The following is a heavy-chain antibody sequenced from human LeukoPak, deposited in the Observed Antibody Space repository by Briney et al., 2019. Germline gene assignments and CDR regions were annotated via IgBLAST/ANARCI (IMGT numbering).Heavy chain of an antibody. CDR1: GFTFSSYG. D-gene: IGHD6-19*01. V-gene: IGHV3-33*01. Sequence: PGRSLRLSCAASGFTFSSYGMHWVRQAPGKGLEWVAVIWYDGSNKYYADSVKGRFTISRDNSKNTLYLQMNSLRAEDTAVYYCASAYSSGSVAIDYWGQGTLVTVSS. CDR3: ASAYSSGSVAIDY. J-gene: IGHJ4*02. CDR2: IWYDGSNK.